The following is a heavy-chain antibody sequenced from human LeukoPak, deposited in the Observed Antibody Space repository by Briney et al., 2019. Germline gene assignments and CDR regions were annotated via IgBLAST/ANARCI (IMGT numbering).Heavy chain of an antibody. CDR3: ARLWSGPYSIDY. V-gene: IGHV5-51*01. CDR1: GYSFTNNW. CDR2: IYPGDSDT. D-gene: IGHD3-3*01. Sequence: GESLKISCKDSGYSFTNNWIGWVRQMPGKGLEWMGIIYPGDSDTRYSPSFRGQVTISADKSISTAYLHWSSLKASDTATYCCARLWSGPYSIDYWGQGTLVTVSS. J-gene: IGHJ4*02.